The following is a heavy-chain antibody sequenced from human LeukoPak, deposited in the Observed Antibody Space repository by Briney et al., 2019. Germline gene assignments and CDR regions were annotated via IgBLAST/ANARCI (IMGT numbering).Heavy chain of an antibody. D-gene: IGHD3-10*01. CDR3: ARDPPMVRGVINIPFDY. J-gene: IGHJ4*02. CDR1: GYTFTSYG. Sequence: ASVKVSCKASGYTFTSYGISWVRQAPGQGLEWMGWISAYNGNTNYAQKLQGRVTMTTDTSTSTAYMELRSLRSDGTAMYYCARDPPMVRGVINIPFDYWGQGTLVTVSS. CDR2: ISAYNGNT. V-gene: IGHV1-18*01.